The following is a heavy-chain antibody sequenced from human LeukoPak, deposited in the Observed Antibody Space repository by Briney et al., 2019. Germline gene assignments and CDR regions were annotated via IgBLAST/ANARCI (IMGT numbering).Heavy chain of an antibody. Sequence: GRSLRLSCAASGFTFSSYGMHWVRQAPGKGLEWVAVIWYDGGNKYYADSVKGRFTISRDNSKNTLYLQMNSLRAEDTAVYYCARDGGYSGYRTDYWGQGTLVTVSS. V-gene: IGHV3-33*01. CDR2: IWYDGGNK. CDR1: GFTFSSYG. J-gene: IGHJ4*02. CDR3: ARDGGYSGYRTDY. D-gene: IGHD5-12*01.